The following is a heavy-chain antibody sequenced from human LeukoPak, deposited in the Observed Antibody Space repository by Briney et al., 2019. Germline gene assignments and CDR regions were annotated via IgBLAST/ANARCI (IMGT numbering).Heavy chain of an antibody. CDR3: AKDLYSHSYYGLDV. CDR2: TSGSGGST. V-gene: IGHV3-23*01. D-gene: IGHD1-26*01. J-gene: IGHJ6*02. Sequence: TGGSLRLSCAASGFTFSSYAMTWVRQASGKGLEWVSGTSGSGGSTYHADSVKGRFTISRDNSKNTLYLQMNSLRAEDTAVYYCAKDLYSHSYYGLDVWGQGTTVTVSS. CDR1: GFTFSSYA.